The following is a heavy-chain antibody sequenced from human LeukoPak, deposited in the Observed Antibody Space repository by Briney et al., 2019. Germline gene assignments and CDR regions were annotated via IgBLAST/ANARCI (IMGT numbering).Heavy chain of an antibody. CDR3: ARQAIAAGPNSFDY. J-gene: IGHJ4*02. D-gene: IGHD6-13*01. CDR1: GYSFTTYW. Sequence: GESLQISCQASGYSFTTYWISWVRQMPGKGLEWMALIYPGDADVRYSLSFQGQVTISVDTSISTAYLQWSSLKASDTAMYYCARQAIAAGPNSFDYWGQGTLVTVSS. V-gene: IGHV5-51*01. CDR2: IYPGDADV.